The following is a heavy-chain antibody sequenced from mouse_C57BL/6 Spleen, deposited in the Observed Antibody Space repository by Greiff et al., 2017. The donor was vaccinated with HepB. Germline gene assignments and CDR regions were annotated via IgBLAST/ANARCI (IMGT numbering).Heavy chain of an antibody. CDR3: TLDSSGYGFAY. Sequence: VQLQQSGAELVRPGASVKLSCTASGFNIKDDYMHWVKQRPEQGLEWIGWIDPENGDTEYASKFQGKATITADTSSNTAYLQLSSLTSEDTAVYYCTLDSSGYGFAYWGPGTLVTVSA. V-gene: IGHV14-4*01. D-gene: IGHD3-2*02. CDR1: GFNIKDDY. CDR2: IDPENGDT. J-gene: IGHJ3*01.